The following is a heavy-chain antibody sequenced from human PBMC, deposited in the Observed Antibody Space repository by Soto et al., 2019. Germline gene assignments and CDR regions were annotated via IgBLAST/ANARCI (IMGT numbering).Heavy chain of an antibody. CDR1: GGSISSSSYY. CDR2: TYYSGST. D-gene: IGHD4-17*01. CDR3: ASLDYGDIYYYYGMDV. Sequence: QLQLQESGPGLVKPSETLSLTCTVSGGSISSSSYYWGWIRQPPGKGLEWIGSTYYSGSTYYNPSLKSRVTISVDTSKNQFSLKLSSVTAADTAVYYCASLDYGDIYYYYGMDVWGQGTTVTVSS. J-gene: IGHJ6*02. V-gene: IGHV4-39*01.